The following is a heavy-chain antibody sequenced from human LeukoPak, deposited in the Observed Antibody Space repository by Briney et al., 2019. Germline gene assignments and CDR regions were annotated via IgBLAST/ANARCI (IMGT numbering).Heavy chain of an antibody. CDR3: ARVAMTGSFDHWYFDL. V-gene: IGHV4-34*01. D-gene: IGHD3-9*01. CDR1: GETLSGHY. Sequence: TPSETLSLTCAVSGETLSGHYWSWIRQSPGKGLEYIGEINDRERTIYNPSLESRVAISVDTSKNQVSLNLNSVTAADTAMYYCARVAMTGSFDHWYFDLWGRGTLVIVSS. CDR2: INDRERT. J-gene: IGHJ2*01.